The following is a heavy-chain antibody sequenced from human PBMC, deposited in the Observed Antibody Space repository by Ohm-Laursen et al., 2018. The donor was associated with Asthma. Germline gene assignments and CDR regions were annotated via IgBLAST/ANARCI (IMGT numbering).Heavy chain of an antibody. J-gene: IGHJ4*02. V-gene: IGHV3-9*01. CDR1: GFTFDDYA. Sequence: SLRLSCTAFGFTFDDYAMHWVRQAPGKGLEWVSGISWNSGSIGYADSVKGRFTISRDNAKNSLYLQMNSLRAEDTALYYCAKDIRPVYSSSWFDYWGQGTLVTVSS. D-gene: IGHD6-13*01. CDR3: AKDIRPVYSSSWFDY. CDR2: ISWNSGSI.